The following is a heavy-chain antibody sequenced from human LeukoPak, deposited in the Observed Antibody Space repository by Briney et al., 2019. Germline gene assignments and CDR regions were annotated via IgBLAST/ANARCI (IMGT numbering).Heavy chain of an antibody. CDR2: TIPILGIA. V-gene: IGHV1-69*10. CDR1: GGTFRSYA. D-gene: IGHD1-26*01. CDR3: ARSESTSGSYPPHYYYYGMDV. J-gene: IGHJ6*02. Sequence: ASVKVSCKASGGTFRSYAISWGRRAPGQGLGGLGRTIPILGIANYAQKFQGRVTITADKSTSTAYMELSSLRSEDTAVYYCARSESTSGSYPPHYYYYGMDVWGQGTTVTVSS.